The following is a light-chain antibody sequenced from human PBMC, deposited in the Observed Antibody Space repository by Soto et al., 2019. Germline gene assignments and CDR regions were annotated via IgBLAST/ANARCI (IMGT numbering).Light chain of an antibody. J-gene: IGKJ1*01. Sequence: IVMTQSPATLSVSPGKRSTLSCRSSQSVSSNYLAWYQQKPGQAPRLLMYGASSRATGIPDRFSGSGSGTDFTLTISRLEPEDFAVYYCQQYGTSPRTFGQGTKVDIK. CDR1: QSVSSNY. CDR3: QQYGTSPRT. CDR2: GAS. V-gene: IGKV3-20*01.